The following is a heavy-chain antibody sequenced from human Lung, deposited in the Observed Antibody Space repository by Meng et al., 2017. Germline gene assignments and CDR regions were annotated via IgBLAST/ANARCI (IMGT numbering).Heavy chain of an antibody. CDR2: LGAHDYDT. V-gene: IGHV1-18*01. J-gene: IGHJ4*02. Sequence: QVYRGQAGAEAKKPGGSVQVSCKSADYNFTGYGVSLVRQAPGQGLEWMAWLGAHDYDTSHAPKFQGRVTVTADRPTSTAYMELRSLRSDDTAVYYCARGTPGRSYSDYWGPGTLVTVSS. CDR3: ARGTPGRSYSDY. D-gene: IGHD3-10*01. CDR1: DYNFTGYG.